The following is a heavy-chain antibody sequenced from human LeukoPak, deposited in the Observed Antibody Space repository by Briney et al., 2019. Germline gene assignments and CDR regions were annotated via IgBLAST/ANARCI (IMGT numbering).Heavy chain of an antibody. CDR1: GGSISSYY. J-gene: IGHJ4*02. D-gene: IGHD4-23*01. CDR2: IYYSGST. CDR3: ARHSYGGRHFDY. Sequence: PSETLSLTCTVSGGSISSYYWSWIRQPPGKGLEWIGYIYYSGSTNYNPSLKSRVTISVDTSKNQFSLKLSSVTAADTAVYYCARHSYGGRHFDYWGQRTLVTVSS. V-gene: IGHV4-59*08.